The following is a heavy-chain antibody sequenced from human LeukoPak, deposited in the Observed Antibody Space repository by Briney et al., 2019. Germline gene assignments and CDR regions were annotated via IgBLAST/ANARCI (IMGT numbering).Heavy chain of an antibody. Sequence: LETLSLTCTVSGGSISSYYWSWIRQPPGKGLEWIGYIYYSGSTNYNPSLKSRVTISVDTSKNQFSLKLSSVTAADTAVYYCASYDYTSAYYFDYWGQGTLVTVSS. CDR2: IYYSGST. CDR3: ASYDYTSAYYFDY. V-gene: IGHV4-59*01. J-gene: IGHJ4*02. CDR1: GGSISSYY. D-gene: IGHD4-11*01.